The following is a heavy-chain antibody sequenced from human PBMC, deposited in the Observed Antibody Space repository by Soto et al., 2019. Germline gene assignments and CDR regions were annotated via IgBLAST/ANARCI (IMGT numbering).Heavy chain of an antibody. D-gene: IGHD3-22*01. Sequence: QVQLVESGGGVVQPGRSLRLSCAASGFTFSNCAMHWVRQAPGKGLEWVAIMWYDGSNKYYTDSVRGRFTISRDNSKNTLYLQVNSLRAEDTAVYYCARGAFYDGSGNDAFDIWGQGTLVTVSS. CDR1: GFTFSNCA. CDR3: ARGAFYDGSGNDAFDI. CDR2: MWYDGSNK. V-gene: IGHV3-33*01. J-gene: IGHJ3*02.